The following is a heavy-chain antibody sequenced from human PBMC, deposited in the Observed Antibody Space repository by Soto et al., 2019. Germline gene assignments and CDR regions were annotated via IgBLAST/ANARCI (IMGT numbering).Heavy chain of an antibody. CDR2: IYYSGST. CDR1: GGSISSSSYY. Sequence: SETLSLTCTVSGGSISSSSYYWGWIRQPPGKGLVWIGSIYYSGSTYYNPSLKSRVTVSVDTSKNQFSLRLSSVTAADTAVYYCARRGYYDFWSGYYTLSYFDYWGQGTLVTVSS. J-gene: IGHJ4*02. V-gene: IGHV4-39*01. D-gene: IGHD3-3*01. CDR3: ARRGYYDFWSGYYTLSYFDY.